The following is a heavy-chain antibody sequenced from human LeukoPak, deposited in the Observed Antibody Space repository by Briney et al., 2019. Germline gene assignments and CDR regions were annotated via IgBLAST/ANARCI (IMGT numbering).Heavy chain of an antibody. D-gene: IGHD5-18*01. V-gene: IGHV1-69*13. CDR3: AKEGDTALVTGYFDL. CDR1: GGTFGSYV. CDR2: IIPIFGTA. J-gene: IGHJ2*01. Sequence: SVRVSCKASGGTFGSYVISWVRQAPGQGLEWMGGIIPIFGTAHYAQKFQGRLTITADESTSTVYMEMSSLRSEDTAMYYCAKEGDTALVTGYFDLWGRGTLVTVSA.